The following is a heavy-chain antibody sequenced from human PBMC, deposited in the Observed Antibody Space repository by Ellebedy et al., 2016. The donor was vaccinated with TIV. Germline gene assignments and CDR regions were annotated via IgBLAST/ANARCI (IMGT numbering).Heavy chain of an antibody. CDR3: ARGRRFFDY. D-gene: IGHD3-3*01. CDR1: GGSFSGYY. J-gene: IGHJ4*02. V-gene: IGHV4-34*01. CDR2: INHSGST. Sequence: SETLSLXCAVYGGSFSGYYWSWIRQPPGKGLEWIGEINHSGSTNYNPSLKSRVTISVDTSKNQFSLKLSSVTAADTAVYYCARGRRFFDYWGQGTLVTVSS.